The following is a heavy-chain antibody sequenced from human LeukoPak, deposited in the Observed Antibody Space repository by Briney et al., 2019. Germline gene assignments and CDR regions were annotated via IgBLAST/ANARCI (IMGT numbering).Heavy chain of an antibody. CDR2: ISYDGSNK. V-gene: IGHV3-30-3*01. D-gene: IGHD6-13*01. Sequence: GGSLRLSCAASGFTFSSYAMHWVRQAPGKGLEWVAVISYDGSNKYYADSVKGRFTISRDNSKNTLYLQMNSLRADDMAVYYCAKNWQQLVLRLGYFDLWGRGTLVTVSS. CDR1: GFTFSSYA. J-gene: IGHJ2*01. CDR3: AKNWQQLVLRLGYFDL.